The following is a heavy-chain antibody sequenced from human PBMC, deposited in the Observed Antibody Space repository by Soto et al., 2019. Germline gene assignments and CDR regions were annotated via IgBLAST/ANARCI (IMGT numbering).Heavy chain of an antibody. CDR1: GFTFSSYA. CDR2: ISGSGGST. V-gene: IGHV3-23*01. J-gene: IGHJ4*02. D-gene: IGHD1-26*01. CDR3: AKDGESGSYYSLLDY. Sequence: EVQLLESGGGLVQPGGSLRLSCAASGFTFSSYAMSWVRQAPGKGLEWVSAISGSGGSTYYADSVKGRFTISRDNYKNTLYLQMNSLRAGDTAVYYCAKDGESGSYYSLLDYWGQGTLVTVSS.